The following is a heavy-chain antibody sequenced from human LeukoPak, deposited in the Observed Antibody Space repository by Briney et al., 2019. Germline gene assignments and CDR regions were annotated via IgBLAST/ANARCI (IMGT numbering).Heavy chain of an antibody. CDR3: AKELTYYYDSSGYLV. Sequence: PGGSLRLSCAASGFTFSSYAMSWVRQAPGKGLEWVSAISGSGGSTYYADSAKGRFTISRDSSKNTLYLQMNSLRAEDTAVYYCAKELTYYYDSSGYLVWGQGTLVTVSS. V-gene: IGHV3-23*01. D-gene: IGHD3-22*01. J-gene: IGHJ4*02. CDR2: ISGSGGST. CDR1: GFTFSSYA.